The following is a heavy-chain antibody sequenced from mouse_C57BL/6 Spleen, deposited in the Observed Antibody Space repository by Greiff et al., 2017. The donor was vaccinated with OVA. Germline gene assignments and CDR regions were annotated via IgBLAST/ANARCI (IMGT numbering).Heavy chain of an antibody. J-gene: IGHJ3*01. CDR3: ASDNYVAY. D-gene: IGHD2-1*01. CDR1: GYSITSGYY. CDR2: ISYDGSN. V-gene: IGHV3-6*01. Sequence: EVQRVESGPGLVKPSQSLSLTCSVTGYSITSGYYWNWIRQFPGNKLEWMGYISYDGSNNYNPSLKNRISITRDTSKNQFFLKLNSVTTEDTATYYCASDNYVAYWGQGTLVTVSA.